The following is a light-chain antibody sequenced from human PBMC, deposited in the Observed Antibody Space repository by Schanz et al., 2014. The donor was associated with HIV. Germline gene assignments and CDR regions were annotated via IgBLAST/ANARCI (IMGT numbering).Light chain of an antibody. CDR3: SSYADSNNFV. CDR2: EVN. J-gene: IGLJ1*01. CDR1: RSDVGRYNL. V-gene: IGLV2-23*02. Sequence: QSVLTQPASVSGSPGQSITISCTGTRSDVGRYNLVSWYQQHPGKAPKLMISEVNKRPAGISNRFSGSKSGNTASLTISGLQAEDEADYYCSSYADSNNFVFGTGTKLTVL.